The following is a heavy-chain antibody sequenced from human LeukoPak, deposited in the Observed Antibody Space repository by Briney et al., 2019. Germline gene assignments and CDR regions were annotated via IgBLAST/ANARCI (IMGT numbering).Heavy chain of an antibody. V-gene: IGHV4-34*01. CDR1: GGSFSGYY. CDR3: ARDRRSGYSSSWYRPADAFDI. Sequence: SETLSLTCAVYGGSFSGYYWSWIRQPPGKGLEWIGEINHSGSTNYNPSLKSRVTISVDTSKNQFSLKLSSVTAADTAVYYCARDRRSGYSSSWYRPADAFDIWGQGTMVTVSS. CDR2: INHSGST. D-gene: IGHD6-13*01. J-gene: IGHJ3*02.